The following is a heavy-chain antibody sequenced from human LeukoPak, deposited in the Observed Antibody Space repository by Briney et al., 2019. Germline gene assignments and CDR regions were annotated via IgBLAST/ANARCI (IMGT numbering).Heavy chain of an antibody. D-gene: IGHD6-6*01. CDR3: ARTYSSSYYYYYYYMDV. V-gene: IGHV1-8*01. J-gene: IGHJ6*03. CDR2: MNPNSGNT. Sequence: ASVKVSCKASGYTFTSYDINWVRQATGQGLEWMGWMNPNSGNTGYAQKFQGRVTMTTDTSTSTAYMELRSLRSDDTAVYYCARTYSSSYYYYYYYMDVWGKGTTVTVSS. CDR1: GYTFTSYD.